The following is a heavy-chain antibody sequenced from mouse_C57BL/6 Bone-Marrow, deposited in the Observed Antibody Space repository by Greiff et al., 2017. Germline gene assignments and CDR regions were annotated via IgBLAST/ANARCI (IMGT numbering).Heavy chain of an antibody. D-gene: IGHD1-1*01. J-gene: IGHJ2*01. CDR1: GYTFTSYW. V-gene: IGHV1-64*01. CDR2: IHPNSGST. CDR3: ARGYYYGSSFYFDY. Sequence: QVQLKQSGAELVKPGASVKLSCKASGYTFTSYWMHWVKQRPGQGLEWIGMIHPNSGSTNYNEKFKSKATLTADKSSSTAYMQLSSLTSEDSAVYYCARGYYYGSSFYFDYWGQGTTLTVSS.